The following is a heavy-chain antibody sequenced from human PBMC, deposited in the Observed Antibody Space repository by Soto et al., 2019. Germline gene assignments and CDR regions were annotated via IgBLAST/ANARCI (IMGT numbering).Heavy chain of an antibody. Sequence: PGGSLRLSCAASGFTFSSYEMNWVRQAPGKGLEWVSYISSSGSTIYYADSVKGRFTISRDNAKNSLYLQMNGLRAEDTAVYYCASQAAASTGYYYYYGMDVWGQGTTVTVSS. CDR2: ISSSGSTI. CDR3: ASQAAASTGYYYYYGMDV. CDR1: GFTFSSYE. D-gene: IGHD6-13*01. J-gene: IGHJ6*02. V-gene: IGHV3-48*03.